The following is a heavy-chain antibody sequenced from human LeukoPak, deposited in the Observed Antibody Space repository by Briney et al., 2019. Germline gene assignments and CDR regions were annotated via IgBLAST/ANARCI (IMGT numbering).Heavy chain of an antibody. J-gene: IGHJ4*02. CDR1: GFTFDDYA. V-gene: IGHV3-9*01. Sequence: GGSLRLSCAASGFTFDDYAMHWVRQAPGKGLEWVSSISWNSDTVAYAGSVKGRSTISRDNAKNSLYLQMNSLRAEDTALYFCAKGGSGWYEADYWGQGTLVTVSS. D-gene: IGHD6-19*01. CDR3: AKGGSGWYEADY. CDR2: ISWNSDTV.